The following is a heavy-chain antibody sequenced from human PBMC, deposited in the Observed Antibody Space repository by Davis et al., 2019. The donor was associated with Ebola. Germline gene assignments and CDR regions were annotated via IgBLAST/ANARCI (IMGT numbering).Heavy chain of an antibody. CDR2: IWYDGSNK. CDR3: ARGGGALWFGELSAEYFQH. Sequence: GESLKISCAASGFTFSSYGMHWVRQAPGKGLEWVAVIWYDGSNKYYADSVKGRFTISRDNSKNTLYLQMNSLRAEETAVYYCARGGGALWFGELSAEYFQHWGQGTLVTVSS. V-gene: IGHV3-33*01. CDR1: GFTFSSYG. D-gene: IGHD3-10*01. J-gene: IGHJ1*01.